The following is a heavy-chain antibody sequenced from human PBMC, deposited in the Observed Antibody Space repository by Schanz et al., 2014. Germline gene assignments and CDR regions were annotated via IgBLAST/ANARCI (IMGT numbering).Heavy chain of an antibody. CDR1: GYTTFTDYY. D-gene: IGHD6-25*01. J-gene: IGHJ5*02. V-gene: IGHV1-8*02. Sequence: QVQLVQSGAEVKKPGASVKVSCKASGYTTFTDYYIHWVRQAIGQGPEWMGWMQPDSGKTHYAEKFQGRVAMTRDVSISTAYMELSSLASEDTAVYYCARGQRRTIGRPFGPWGQGTLVTGSS. CDR2: MQPDSGKT. CDR3: ARGQRRTIGRPFGP.